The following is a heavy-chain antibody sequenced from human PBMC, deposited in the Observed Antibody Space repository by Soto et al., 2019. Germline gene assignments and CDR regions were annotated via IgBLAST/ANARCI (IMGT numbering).Heavy chain of an antibody. CDR2: INHSGST. CDR1: GGSFSGYY. CDR3: ASSSSWYDYYGMDV. Sequence: SETLSLTCAVYGGSFSGYYWSWIRQPPGKGLEWIGEINHSGSTNYNPSLKSRVTISVDTSKNQFSLKLSSVTAADTAVYYCASSSSWYDYYGMDVWGQGTTVTVSS. V-gene: IGHV4-34*01. D-gene: IGHD6-13*01. J-gene: IGHJ6*02.